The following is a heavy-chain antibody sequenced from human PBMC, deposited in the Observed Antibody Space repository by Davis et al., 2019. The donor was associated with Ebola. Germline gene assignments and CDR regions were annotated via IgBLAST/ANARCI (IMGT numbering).Heavy chain of an antibody. D-gene: IGHD1-26*01. CDR1: GDSISSSNW. CDR2: ISQSGST. Sequence: SETLSLTCAVSGDSISSSNWWSWVRQPPGKGLEWIGEISQSGSTNYNPSLKSRVTISVDTSKNQFSLKLSSVTAADTAVYYCASREVGLHNLYWGQGTLVTVSS. J-gene: IGHJ4*02. CDR3: ASREVGLHNLY. V-gene: IGHV4-4*02.